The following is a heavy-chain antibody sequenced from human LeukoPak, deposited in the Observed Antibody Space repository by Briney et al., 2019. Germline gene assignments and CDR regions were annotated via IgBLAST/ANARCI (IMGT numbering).Heavy chain of an antibody. CDR1: GGTFSSYA. CDR3: ASRMYYYDSSGYYTY. Sequence: GASVKVSCKASGGTFSSYAISWVRQAPGQGLEWMGRIIPILVIANYAQKFQGRVTITADKSTSTAYMELSSLRSEDTAVYYCASRMYYYDSSGYYTYWGQGTLVTVSS. V-gene: IGHV1-69*04. D-gene: IGHD3-22*01. CDR2: IIPILVIA. J-gene: IGHJ4*02.